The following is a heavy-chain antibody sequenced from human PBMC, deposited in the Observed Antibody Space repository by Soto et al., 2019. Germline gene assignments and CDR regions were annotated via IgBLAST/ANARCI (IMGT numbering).Heavy chain of an antibody. J-gene: IGHJ4*02. CDR2: FDPEDGET. V-gene: IGHV1-24*01. CDR3: ATLYDSSGYYDY. D-gene: IGHD3-22*01. CDR1: GYTLTELS. Sequence: ASVKVSCKVSGYTLTELSMHWVRQAPGKGLEWMGGFDPEDGETIYAQKFQGRVTMTEDTSTDTAYMELSSLRSEDTAVYYCATLYDSSGYYDYWGQGTLVTVSS.